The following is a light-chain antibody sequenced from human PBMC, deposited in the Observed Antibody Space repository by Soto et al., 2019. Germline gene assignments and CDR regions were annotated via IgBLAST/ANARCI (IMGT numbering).Light chain of an antibody. Sequence: EIVLTQSPATLFLSPGERATLSCRASQSVGSYLAWYQQKPGQAPRLLIYDASNRATGIPARFSGSGSGTDFTLTISSLEPEDFAVYYCQQRSNWPRTFGQRTKVDIK. J-gene: IGKJ1*01. CDR2: DAS. V-gene: IGKV3-11*01. CDR3: QQRSNWPRT. CDR1: QSVGSY.